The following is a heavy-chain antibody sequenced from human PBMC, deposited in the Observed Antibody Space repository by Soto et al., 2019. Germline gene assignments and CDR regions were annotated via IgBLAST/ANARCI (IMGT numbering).Heavy chain of an antibody. V-gene: IGHV3-15*07. Sequence: PGGSLRLSCASSGFTFSNAWMNWVRPAPGKGLEWVGRIKSKTDGGTTDYAAPVKGRFTISRDDSKNTLYLQMNSLKTEDTAVYYCTTEEWFGELLGSYGMDVWGQGTTVTVSS. CDR1: GFTFSNAW. CDR3: TTEEWFGELLGSYGMDV. CDR2: IKSKTDGGTT. J-gene: IGHJ6*02. D-gene: IGHD3-10*01.